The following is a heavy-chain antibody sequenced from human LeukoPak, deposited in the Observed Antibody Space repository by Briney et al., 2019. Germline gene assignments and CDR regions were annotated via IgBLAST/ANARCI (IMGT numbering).Heavy chain of an antibody. V-gene: IGHV3-21*01. CDR2: ISSSGNYI. D-gene: IGHD6-19*01. Sequence: PGGSLRLSCAASGFNFFTYTMNWVRQAPGKGLEWVSSISSSGNYIYYADSLKGRFTISRDNAKNSLYLQMDSLRAEDTATYYCAREVAGHAFDYWGQGTPVTVSS. CDR3: AREVAGHAFDY. CDR1: GFNFFTYT. J-gene: IGHJ4*02.